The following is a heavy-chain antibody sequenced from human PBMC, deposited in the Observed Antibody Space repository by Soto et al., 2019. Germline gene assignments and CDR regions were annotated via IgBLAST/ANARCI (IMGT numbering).Heavy chain of an antibody. Sequence: QVQLVQSGAEVKKPGASVKVSCKDSGYTFTSYDINWVRQATGQGLEWMGWMNPNSGNTGNAQKLQGRVTITTNTSISTAYMELRSLRSEDTAVYYCARTLYGDNVDYWGQGTLVTVSS. CDR3: ARTLYGDNVDY. D-gene: IGHD4-17*01. CDR2: MNPNSGNT. V-gene: IGHV1-8*01. CDR1: GYTFTSYD. J-gene: IGHJ4*02.